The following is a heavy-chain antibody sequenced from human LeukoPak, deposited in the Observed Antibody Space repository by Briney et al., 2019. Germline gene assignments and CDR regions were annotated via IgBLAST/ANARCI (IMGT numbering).Heavy chain of an antibody. CDR2: VYYSGST. V-gene: IGHV4-59*01. CDR1: GGSISNYY. CDR3: AKEAAAGFDY. J-gene: IGHJ4*02. Sequence: TSETLSLTCTVSGGSISNYYWSWIRQPPGKGLEWLGYVYYSGSTNYNPSLKSRVSMSVDTSKKQISLKLTSVTAADTAVYFCAKEAAAGFDYWGQGILVTVSS. D-gene: IGHD6-13*01.